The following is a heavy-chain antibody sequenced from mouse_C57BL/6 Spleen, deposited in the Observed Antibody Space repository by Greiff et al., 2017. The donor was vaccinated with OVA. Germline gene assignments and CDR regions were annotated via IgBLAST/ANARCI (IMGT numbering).Heavy chain of an antibody. Sequence: EVKLMESGGGLVQPGGSMKLSCVASGFTFSNYWMNWVRQSPEKGLEWVAQIRLKSDNYATHYAESVKGRFTISRDDSKSSVYLQMNNLRAEDTGIYYCTGPYYSNYWFAYWGQGTLVTVSA. CDR1: GFTFSNYW. D-gene: IGHD2-5*01. CDR2: IRLKSDNYAT. V-gene: IGHV6-3*01. CDR3: TGPYYSNYWFAY. J-gene: IGHJ3*01.